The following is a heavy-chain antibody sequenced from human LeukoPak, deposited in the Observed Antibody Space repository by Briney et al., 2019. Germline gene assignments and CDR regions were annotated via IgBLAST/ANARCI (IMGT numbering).Heavy chain of an antibody. D-gene: IGHD2/OR15-2a*01. CDR3: ATWAFYHNLDV. V-gene: IGHV3-43*02. Sequence: PGGSLRLSCAASGLTIGPYAMYWVRQGPGRGLEWVSVIKADGSGTFYADSVRGRFTTSRDNSKNSLYLQMNSLTSVDTALYYCATWAFYHNLDVWGQGTTVIVSS. CDR2: IKADGSGT. J-gene: IGHJ6*02. CDR1: GLTIGPYA.